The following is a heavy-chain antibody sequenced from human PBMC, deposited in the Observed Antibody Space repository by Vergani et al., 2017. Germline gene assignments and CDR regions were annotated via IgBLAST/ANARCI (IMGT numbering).Heavy chain of an antibody. V-gene: IGHV1-46*01. J-gene: IGHJ4*02. Sequence: QVQLVQSGAEVKKPGASVKVSCKASGYTFTSYYMHWVRQAPGQGLEWMGIINPSGGSTSYAQKFQGRGTMTRDTSTSTVYMELSSLRSEDTAVYYCARSHYYDSSGYYPFDYWGQGTLVTVSS. CDR3: ARSHYYDSSGYYPFDY. D-gene: IGHD3-22*01. CDR2: INPSGGST. CDR1: GYTFTSYY.